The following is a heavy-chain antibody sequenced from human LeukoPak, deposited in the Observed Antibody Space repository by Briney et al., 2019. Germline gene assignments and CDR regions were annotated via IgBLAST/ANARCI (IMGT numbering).Heavy chain of an antibody. CDR3: TREARVGNWFDP. CDR1: GYTFTDYY. D-gene: IGHD2-2*01. V-gene: IGHV1-2*02. Sequence: ASVKVSCRASGYTFTDYYIHWVRQAPGQGLEGMGWINPDNGGTNYAQKFQGRVTMTRDTSIRTVYMDLSRLRSDDTAVFYCTREARVGNWFDPWGQGNQVTVSS. CDR2: INPDNGGT. J-gene: IGHJ5*02.